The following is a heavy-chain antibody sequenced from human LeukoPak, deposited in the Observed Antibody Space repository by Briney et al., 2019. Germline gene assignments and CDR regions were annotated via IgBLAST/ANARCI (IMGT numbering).Heavy chain of an antibody. CDR2: IIPIFGTA. V-gene: IGHV1-69*05. Sequence: SVKVSCKASGGTFSSYAISWVRQAPGQGLEWMGGIIPIFGTANYAQKFQGRVTITTDESTSTAYMELSSLRSGDTAVYYCASGGSGSYYKELDYWGQGTLVTVSS. CDR3: ASGGSGSYYKELDY. CDR1: GGTFSSYA. D-gene: IGHD3-10*01. J-gene: IGHJ4*02.